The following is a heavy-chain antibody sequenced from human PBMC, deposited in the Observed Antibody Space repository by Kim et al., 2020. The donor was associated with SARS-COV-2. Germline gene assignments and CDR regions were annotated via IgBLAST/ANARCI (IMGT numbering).Heavy chain of an antibody. D-gene: IGHD3-22*01. V-gene: IGHV3-23*01. CDR1: GFTFSSYA. CDR2: ISGSGGST. J-gene: IGHJ6*02. Sequence: GGSLRLSCAASGFTFSSYAMSWVRQAPGKGLEWVSAISGSGGSTYYADSVKGRFTISRDNSKNTLYLQMNSLRAEDTAVYYCAKVVADYDSSGYYYVGLDYYYGMDVWGQGTTVTVSS. CDR3: AKVVADYDSSGYYYVGLDYYYGMDV.